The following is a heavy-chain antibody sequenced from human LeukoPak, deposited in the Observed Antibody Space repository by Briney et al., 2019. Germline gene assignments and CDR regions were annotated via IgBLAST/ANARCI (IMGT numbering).Heavy chain of an antibody. V-gene: IGHV1-69*05. D-gene: IGHD3-3*01. CDR3: ASGKAIFGVTKGNWFDP. CDR2: IIPIFGTA. Sequence: SVKVSCKASGYTFTGYYMHWVRQAPGQGLEWMGGIIPIFGTANYAQKFQGRVTITTDESTSTAYMELSSLRSEDTAVYYCASGKAIFGVTKGNWFDPWGQGTLVTVSS. CDR1: GYTFTGYY. J-gene: IGHJ5*02.